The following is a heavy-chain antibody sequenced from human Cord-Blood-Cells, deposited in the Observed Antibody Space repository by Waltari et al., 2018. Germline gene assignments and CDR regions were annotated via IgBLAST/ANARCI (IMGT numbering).Heavy chain of an antibody. CDR1: GGSFSGYY. CDR2: INHSGST. J-gene: IGHJ4*02. D-gene: IGHD7-27*01. V-gene: IGHV4-34*01. CDR3: ARGQGPAGDPGFDY. Sequence: QLQLQQWRAGLFKPSETLSLTCAVSGGSFSGYYWSCIRQPPGKGLEWIGEINHSGSTNYNPSLKSRVTISVDTSKNQFSLKLSSVTAADTAVYYCARGQGPAGDPGFDYWGQGTLVTVSS.